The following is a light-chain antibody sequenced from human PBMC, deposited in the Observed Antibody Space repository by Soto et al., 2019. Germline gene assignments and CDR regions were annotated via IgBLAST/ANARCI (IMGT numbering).Light chain of an antibody. Sequence: DIPMTQSPSTLSASVGDRVTITCRASQSISSWLAWYQQKPGKAPKLLIYKASSLESGVPSRFSGSGSGTEFTLTISSLQPDDFATYYCQKYNSYSWTFGQGTKVEIK. J-gene: IGKJ1*01. V-gene: IGKV1-5*03. CDR1: QSISSW. CDR3: QKYNSYSWT. CDR2: KAS.